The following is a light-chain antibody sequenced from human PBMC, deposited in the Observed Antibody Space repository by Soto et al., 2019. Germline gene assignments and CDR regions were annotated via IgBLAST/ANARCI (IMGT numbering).Light chain of an antibody. CDR3: QHRNNRPFS. Sequence: PQSPAPLSFSPGESATLSCMASQSVSSYLAWYQQKPGQAPRLLIYDASNRATGIPARFSGSGSGTDFTLTISGLEPEDFAIYYCQHRNNRPFSFGPGTKVDIK. V-gene: IGKV3-11*01. CDR2: DAS. CDR1: QSVSSY. J-gene: IGKJ3*01.